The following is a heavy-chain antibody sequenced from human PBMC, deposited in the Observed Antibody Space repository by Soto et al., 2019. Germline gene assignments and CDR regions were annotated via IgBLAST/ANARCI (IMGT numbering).Heavy chain of an antibody. Sequence: GGSLRLSCAASGFTFSSYGMHWVRQAPGKGLEWVAVISYDGSNKYYADSVKGRFTISRDNSKNTLYLQMNSLRAEDTAVYYCAKDTPIQHWGQGTLVTVSS. CDR3: AKDTPIQH. J-gene: IGHJ1*01. CDR1: GFTFSSYG. CDR2: ISYDGSNK. V-gene: IGHV3-30*18.